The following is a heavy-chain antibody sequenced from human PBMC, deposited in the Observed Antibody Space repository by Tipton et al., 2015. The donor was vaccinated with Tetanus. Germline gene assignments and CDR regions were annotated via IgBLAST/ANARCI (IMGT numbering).Heavy chain of an antibody. CDR2: MNPNSGNT. J-gene: IGHJ6*02. CDR3: ARVRIAAPSYGMDV. CDR1: GYTFTSYD. V-gene: IGHV1-8*01. Sequence: QSGPEVKKPGASVKVSCKASGYTFTSYDINWVRQATGQGLEWMGWMNPNSGNTGYAQKFQGRVTMTRNTSISTAYMELSSLRSEDTAVYYCARVRIAAPSYGMDVWGQGTTVTVSS. D-gene: IGHD6-13*01.